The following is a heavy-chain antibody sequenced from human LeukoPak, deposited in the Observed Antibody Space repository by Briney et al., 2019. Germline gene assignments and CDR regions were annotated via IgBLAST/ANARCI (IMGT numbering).Heavy chain of an antibody. CDR3: ARSGTVTNFDY. D-gene: IGHD4-17*01. Sequence: SETLSLTCTVSGGSISSIVHHWSWIRQPPGKGLEWIAYIHYSGNTNYSPSLKSRVTISVDTSKNQFSLRLTSVTAADTAVYYCARSGTVTNFDYWGQGTLVSVSS. CDR1: GGSISSIVHH. CDR2: IHYSGNT. J-gene: IGHJ4*02. V-gene: IGHV4-61*08.